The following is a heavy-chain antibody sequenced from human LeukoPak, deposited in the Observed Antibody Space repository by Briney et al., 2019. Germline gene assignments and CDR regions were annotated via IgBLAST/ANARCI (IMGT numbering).Heavy chain of an antibody. CDR2: FDPEDGET. CDR3: ATDDLGYCSGGSCYD. Sequence: ASVKVSCKVSGYTLTELSMHWVRQAPGKGLEWMGGFDPEDGETIYAQKFQGRVTMTEDTSTDTAYMELSSLRSEDTAVYYCATDDLGYCSGGSCYDWGQGTLVTVSS. CDR1: GYTLTELS. D-gene: IGHD2-15*01. V-gene: IGHV1-24*01. J-gene: IGHJ4*02.